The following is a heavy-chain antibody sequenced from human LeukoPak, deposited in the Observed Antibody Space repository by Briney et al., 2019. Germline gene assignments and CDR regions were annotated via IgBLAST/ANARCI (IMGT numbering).Heavy chain of an antibody. J-gene: IGHJ4*02. CDR3: ARVFRYGSGSPGPFDY. Sequence: ASVKVSCKASGYTFTSYGISGVRQAPGQGLEWMGWISAYNGNTNYAQKLQGRVTMTTDTSTSTAYMELRSLRSDDTAVYYCARVFRYGSGSPGPFDYWGQGTLVTVSS. CDR2: ISAYNGNT. D-gene: IGHD3-10*01. V-gene: IGHV1-18*01. CDR1: GYTFTSYG.